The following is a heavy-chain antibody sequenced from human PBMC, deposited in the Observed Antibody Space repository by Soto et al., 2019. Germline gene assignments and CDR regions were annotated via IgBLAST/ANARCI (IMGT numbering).Heavy chain of an antibody. D-gene: IGHD3-16*01. V-gene: IGHV3-72*01. J-gene: IGHJ3*01. CDR2: IRNKANSDTT. CDR1: GFSFSDHH. CDR3: GRVGGLRGGSNGFDF. Sequence: EVQLVESGGGLVQPGESTRLSCAVSGFSFSDHHMDWDRQAPGRGLEWVGRIRNKANSDTTEYAASVKGRFTISKDDSKNSEYLQMKSLKTEDTATYYCGRVGGLRGGSNGFDFWGQGTLVTVSS.